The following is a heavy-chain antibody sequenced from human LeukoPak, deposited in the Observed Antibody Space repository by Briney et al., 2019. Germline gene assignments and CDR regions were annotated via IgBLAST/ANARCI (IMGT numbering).Heavy chain of an antibody. D-gene: IGHD1-26*01. J-gene: IGHJ4*02. CDR3: AKSKGTYYGGFDY. V-gene: IGHV3-23*01. CDR1: GFTFSTYA. CDR2: ISSIGGPT. Sequence: GGSLRLSYAASGFTFSTYAMSWVRQAPGRGLEWVSAISSIGGPTYYADSVKGRFTISRDNSENTLYLQMNSLRAEDTAVYYCAKSKGTYYGGFDYWGQGTLVTVSS.